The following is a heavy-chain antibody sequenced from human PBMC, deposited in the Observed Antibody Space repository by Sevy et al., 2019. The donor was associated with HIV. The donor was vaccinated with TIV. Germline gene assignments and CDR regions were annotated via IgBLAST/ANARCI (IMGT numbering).Heavy chain of an antibody. J-gene: IGHJ4*02. CDR1: GYTLTDLS. V-gene: IGHV1-24*01. D-gene: IGHD4-17*01. CDR2: FDPENGKT. Sequence: ASVKVSCKVSGYTLTDLSMQWVRQAPGKGLEWMGGFDPENGKTIYAQKLQGRLTMTEDTSTDTAYMELNNLRSDDTAVYYCATDLWFYYGDFRGFWGQGTLVTVSS. CDR3: ATDLWFYYGDFRGF.